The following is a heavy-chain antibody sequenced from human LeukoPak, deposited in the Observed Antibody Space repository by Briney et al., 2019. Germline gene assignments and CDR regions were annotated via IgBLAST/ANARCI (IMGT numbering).Heavy chain of an antibody. CDR3: AREAVVVPAAMRDAFDI. V-gene: IGHV1-46*01. CDR2: INPSGGST. J-gene: IGHJ3*02. D-gene: IGHD2-2*01. Sequence: ASVKVSCKASGYTFTSYYMHWVRQAPGQGLEWMGIINPSGGSTSYAQKFRGRVTMTRDTSTSTVYMELSSLRPEDTAVYYCAREAVVVPAAMRDAFDIWGQGTMVTVSS. CDR1: GYTFTSYY.